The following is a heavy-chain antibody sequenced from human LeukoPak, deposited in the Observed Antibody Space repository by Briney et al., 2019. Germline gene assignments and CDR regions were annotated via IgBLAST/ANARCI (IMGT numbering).Heavy chain of an antibody. CDR1: GFTFSSYS. CDR2: ISSSSSYI. Sequence: PGRSVRLSCAASGFTFSSYSMNWVCQAPGKGLEWVSSISSSSSYIYYADSVKGRFTISRDNAKNSLYLQMNSLRAEDTAVYYCARALPSPLYSGSYADAFDIWGQGTIVTVSS. CDR3: ARALPSPLYSGSYADAFDI. D-gene: IGHD1-26*01. J-gene: IGHJ3*02. V-gene: IGHV3-21*01.